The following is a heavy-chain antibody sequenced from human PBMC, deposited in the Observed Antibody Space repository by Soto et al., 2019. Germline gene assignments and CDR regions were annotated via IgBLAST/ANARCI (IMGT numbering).Heavy chain of an antibody. V-gene: IGHV4-59*12. CDR2: IYYSGST. CDR1: GGSISSYY. Sequence: SETLSLTCTVSGGSISSYYWSWIRQPPGKGLEWIGYIYYSGSTNYNPSLKSRVTISVDTSKNQFSLKLNSVTAADTAVYYCAKDRSYYYYGMDVWGQGTTVTVSS. J-gene: IGHJ6*02. CDR3: AKDRSYYYYGMDV.